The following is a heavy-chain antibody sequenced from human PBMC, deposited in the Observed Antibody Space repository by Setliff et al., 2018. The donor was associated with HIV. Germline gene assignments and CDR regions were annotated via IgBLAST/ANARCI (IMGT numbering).Heavy chain of an antibody. D-gene: IGHD6-19*01. CDR2: TFFRSKWYN. CDR1: GDSVSSNSAA. V-gene: IGHV6-1*01. J-gene: IGHJ4*02. CDR3: ARGSYGSVLL. Sequence: SQTLSLTCAISGDSVSSNSAAWNWVRQSPSRGLEWLGRTFFRSKWYNNYAASVEGRITISPDTSRNEFSLQLNSVTPEDTAVYYCARGSYGSVLLWGQGTLVTVSS.